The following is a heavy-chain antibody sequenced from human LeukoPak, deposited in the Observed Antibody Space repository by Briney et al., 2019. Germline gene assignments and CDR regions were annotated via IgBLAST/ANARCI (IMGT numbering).Heavy chain of an antibody. CDR3: ATISEVATPPYYYYYGMDV. V-gene: IGHV1-24*01. D-gene: IGHD5-12*01. J-gene: IGHJ6*02. CDR1: GYTLTELS. Sequence: PEASVKVSCKVSGYTLTELSMHWVRQAPGKGLEWMGGFDPEDGETIYAQKFQRRVTMTEDTSTDTAYMELSSLRSEDTAVYYCATISEVATPPYYYYYGMDVWGQGTTVTVSS. CDR2: FDPEDGET.